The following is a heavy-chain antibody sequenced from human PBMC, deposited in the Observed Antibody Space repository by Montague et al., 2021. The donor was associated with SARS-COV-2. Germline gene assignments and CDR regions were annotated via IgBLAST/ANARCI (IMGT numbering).Heavy chain of an antibody. CDR2: IHSSGGT. V-gene: IGHV4-61*02. Sequence: TLSLTCAVSGGSIITGSNFYWGWIRQSAGKGLEWIGRIHSSGGTNSIHSLKSRLTISVDSSANQFSLKLTSVTAADTAVYYCARDYYDSTGLNWFDPWGQGLLVTVSS. D-gene: IGHD3-22*01. CDR3: ARDYYDSTGLNWFDP. CDR1: GGSIITGSNFY. J-gene: IGHJ5*02.